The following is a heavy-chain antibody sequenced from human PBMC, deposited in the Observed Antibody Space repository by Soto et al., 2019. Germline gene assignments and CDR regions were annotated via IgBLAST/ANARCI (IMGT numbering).Heavy chain of an antibody. CDR3: AKDAVYNDGLWLMDH. CDR2: IYGSGRGI. Sequence: GGSLRLSCAASGFMFSSFAMMWVRQAPGKGLECVSGIYGSGRGIDYADSVKGRFTISRDNSKNTVYLQMTDLRADDTAVYYCAKDAVYNDGLWLMDHWGQGTQVTVS. D-gene: IGHD2-21*01. V-gene: IGHV3-23*05. J-gene: IGHJ4*02. CDR1: GFMFSSFA.